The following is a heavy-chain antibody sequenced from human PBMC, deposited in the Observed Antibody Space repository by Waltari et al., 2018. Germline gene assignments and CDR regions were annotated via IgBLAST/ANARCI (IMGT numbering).Heavy chain of an antibody. V-gene: IGHV1-69*08. CDR1: GGTFSSYT. Sequence: QVQLVQSGAEVKKPGSSVKVSCKASGGTFSSYTIRWVRQAPGQGLEWMGRIIPILGIANYAQKFQGRVTITADKSTSTAYMELSSLRSEDTAVYYCARDCSGGSCYSNWFDPWGQGTLVTVSS. D-gene: IGHD2-15*01. J-gene: IGHJ5*02. CDR2: IIPILGIA. CDR3: ARDCSGGSCYSNWFDP.